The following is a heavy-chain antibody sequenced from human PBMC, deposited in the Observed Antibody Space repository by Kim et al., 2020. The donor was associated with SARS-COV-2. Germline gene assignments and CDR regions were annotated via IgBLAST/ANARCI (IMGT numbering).Heavy chain of an antibody. CDR1: GYTFTSYG. V-gene: IGHV1-18*01. CDR3: ARGRRPLVAVPAAIMRPSCGMDV. D-gene: IGHD2-2*01. Sequence: ASVKVSCKASGYTFTSYGISWVRQAPGQGLEWMGWISAYNGNTNYAQKLQGRVTMTTDTSTSTAYMELRSLRSDDTAVYYCARGRRPLVAVPAAIMRPSCGMDVWGQGTTVTVSS. CDR2: ISAYNGNT. J-gene: IGHJ6*02.